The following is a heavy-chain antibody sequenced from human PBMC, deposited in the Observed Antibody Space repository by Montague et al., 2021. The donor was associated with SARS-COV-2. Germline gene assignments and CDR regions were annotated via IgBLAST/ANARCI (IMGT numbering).Heavy chain of an antibody. CDR2: TFFKTEWNY. J-gene: IGHJ6*02. V-gene: IGHV6-1*01. Sequence: CAISGDSVAGIGSGSDGHTQSPSNQLKWLGGTFFKTEWNYHYADSVKSRITIDPDTSKNQVSLQLRSVTPEDTAVYFCARVRHLGRGMDVWGQGTTVTAS. CDR3: ARVRHLGRGMDV. D-gene: IGHD7-27*01. CDR1: GDSVAGIGSG.